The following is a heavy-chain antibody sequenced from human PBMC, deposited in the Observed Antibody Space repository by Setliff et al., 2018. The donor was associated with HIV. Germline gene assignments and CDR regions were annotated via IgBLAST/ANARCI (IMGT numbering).Heavy chain of an antibody. V-gene: IGHV3-7*01. D-gene: IGHD3-22*01. CDR1: GFIFSSHG. CDR2: IKQDGSEK. Sequence: LSLSCAASGFIFSSHGMHWVRQAPGKGLEWVANIKQDGSEKYFVDSVRGRFTISRDNAKNSLYLQMNSLRAEDTAVYYCARDRHYYDGTGYWYFDLWGRGTLVTVSS. CDR3: ARDRHYYDGTGYWYFDL. J-gene: IGHJ2*01.